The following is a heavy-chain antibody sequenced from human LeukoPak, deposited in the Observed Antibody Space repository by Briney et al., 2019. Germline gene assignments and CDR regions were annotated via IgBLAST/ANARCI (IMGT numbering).Heavy chain of an antibody. CDR3: AGARGRINWFDP. D-gene: IGHD3-16*01. CDR1: GFTFSSYW. CDR2: IKQDGSEK. J-gene: IGHJ5*02. V-gene: IGHV3-7*04. Sequence: GGSLRLSCAASGFTFSSYWMSWVRQAPGKGLEWVANIKQDGSEKYYVDSVKGRFTISRDNAKNSLFLQMNSLRAEDTAVYYCAGARGRINWFDPWGQGTLVTVSS.